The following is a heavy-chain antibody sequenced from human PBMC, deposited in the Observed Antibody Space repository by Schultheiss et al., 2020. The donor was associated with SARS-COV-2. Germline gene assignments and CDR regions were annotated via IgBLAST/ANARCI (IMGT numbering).Heavy chain of an antibody. J-gene: IGHJ6*02. CDR3: ARDSGSYLLYGMDV. CDR2: ISYDGSNK. Sequence: GGSLRLSCAASGFTFSSYGMHWVRQAPGKGLEWVAVISYDGSNKYYADSVKGRFTISRDNSKNTLYLQMNSLRAEDTAVYYCARDSGSYLLYGMDVWGQGTTVTVSS. CDR1: GFTFSSYG. V-gene: IGHV3-30*19. D-gene: IGHD1-26*01.